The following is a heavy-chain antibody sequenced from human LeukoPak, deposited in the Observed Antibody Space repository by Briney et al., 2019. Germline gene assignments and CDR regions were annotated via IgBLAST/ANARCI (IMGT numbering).Heavy chain of an antibody. Sequence: SETLFLTCTVSGGSISSYYWSWIRQPPGKGLEWIGYIYYSGSTNYNPSLKCRVTISVDTSKNQFSLKLSSVTAADTAVYYCARGFVCDYWGQGTLVTVSS. CDR1: GGSISSYY. V-gene: IGHV4-59*01. CDR3: ARGFVCDY. J-gene: IGHJ4*02. CDR2: IYYSGST. D-gene: IGHD2-8*01.